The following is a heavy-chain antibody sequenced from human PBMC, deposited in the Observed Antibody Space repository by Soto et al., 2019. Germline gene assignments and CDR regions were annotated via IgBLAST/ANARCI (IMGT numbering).Heavy chain of an antibody. CDR3: ARLLGGAYYYGMDV. D-gene: IGHD3-16*01. CDR1: VYSFTSYW. Sequence: GESLKISCKGSVYSFTSYWIGWLLQMPGKGLDWMGIIYPGDSDTRYSTSFQVQVTISADESISTAYLQWSSLKASDTAIYHCARLLGGAYYYGMDVCGRGRTGAVCS. J-gene: IGHJ6*01. V-gene: IGHV5-51*01. CDR2: IYPGDSDT.